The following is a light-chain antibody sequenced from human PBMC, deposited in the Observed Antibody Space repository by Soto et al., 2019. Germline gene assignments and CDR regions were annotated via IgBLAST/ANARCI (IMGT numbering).Light chain of an antibody. CDR3: QHRSNWLT. J-gene: IGKJ4*01. Sequence: EIVLTQSPATLSLSPGERATLSCRASQSVSSYLAWYQQKPGQAPRLLIYDASNRATGIPARFSGSGSGTDFTLTISSLEPEEFAVYYCQHRSNWLTLGGGTKVEIK. CDR2: DAS. V-gene: IGKV3-11*01. CDR1: QSVSSY.